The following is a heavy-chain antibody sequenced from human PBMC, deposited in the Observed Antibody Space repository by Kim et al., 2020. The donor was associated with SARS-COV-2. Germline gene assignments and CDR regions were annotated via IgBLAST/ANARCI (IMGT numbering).Heavy chain of an antibody. V-gene: IGHV1-18*01. CDR3: ARDRSRVRGAKLTGWYFDL. CDR1: GYTFTSYG. J-gene: IGHJ2*01. Sequence: ASVKVSCKASGYTFTSYGISWVRQAPGQGLEWMGWISAYNGNTNYAQKLQGRVTMTTDTSTSTAYMELRSLRSDDTAVYYCARDRSRVRGAKLTGWYFDLWGRGTLVTVSS. CDR2: ISAYNGNT. D-gene: IGHD3-10*01.